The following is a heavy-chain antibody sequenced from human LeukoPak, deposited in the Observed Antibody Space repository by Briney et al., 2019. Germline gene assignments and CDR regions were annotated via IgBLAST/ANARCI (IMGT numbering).Heavy chain of an antibody. J-gene: IGHJ4*02. CDR3: AKQEWLFHDY. CDR1: RFTFSNYA. Sequence: GGSLRLSCATSRFTFSNYAMSWVRQAPGKGLEWVSAISGSGGSTYYADSVKGRFTISRDNSKNTLYLQMNSLRAEDTAVYYCAKQEWLFHDYWGQGTLVTVSS. D-gene: IGHD3-3*01. CDR2: ISGSGGST. V-gene: IGHV3-23*01.